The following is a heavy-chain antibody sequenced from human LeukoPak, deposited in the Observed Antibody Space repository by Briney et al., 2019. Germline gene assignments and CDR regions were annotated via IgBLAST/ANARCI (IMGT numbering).Heavy chain of an antibody. CDR1: GFNFTNYA. V-gene: IGHV3-30-3*01. J-gene: IGHJ4*02. D-gene: IGHD1-1*01. Sequence: GGSLRLSCAASGFNFTNYAMHWVRQAPGKGLEWVAIISYDGSNKYYADFVKGRFTMSRDNSKNTVYLQMNFLRADDTAIYYCASLVGAVTNDGSFFDFWGQGTLVTVSS. CDR2: ISYDGSNK. CDR3: ASLVGAVTNDGSFFDF.